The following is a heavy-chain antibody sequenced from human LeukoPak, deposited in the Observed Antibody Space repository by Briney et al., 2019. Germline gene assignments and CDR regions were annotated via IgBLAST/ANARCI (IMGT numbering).Heavy chain of an antibody. Sequence: SETLSLTCTVSGGSISSYYWSWIRQPPGKGLEWIGYIYYSGSTNYNPSLKSRVTISVDTSKNQFSLKLSSVTAADTAVYYCARGYLRLGWNSNYFDYWGQGTLVTVSS. CDR2: IYYSGST. J-gene: IGHJ4*02. CDR3: ARGYLRLGWNSNYFDY. D-gene: IGHD3-16*01. CDR1: GGSISSYY. V-gene: IGHV4-59*12.